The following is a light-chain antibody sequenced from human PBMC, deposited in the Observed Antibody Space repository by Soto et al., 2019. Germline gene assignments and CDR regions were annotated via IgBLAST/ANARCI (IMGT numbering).Light chain of an antibody. J-gene: IGLJ3*02. CDR2: GKT. Sequence: SALTQPPSASGSPGQRVTISCSGSSSNIGGETVNWYQQLPGTAPKLLIYGKTQRPSGVPDRFSGSKSGTSVSLAISGLQSEDEADYYCAAWDDSLNSWVFGGGTQLTV. V-gene: IGLV1-44*01. CDR1: SSNIGGET. CDR3: AAWDDSLNSWV.